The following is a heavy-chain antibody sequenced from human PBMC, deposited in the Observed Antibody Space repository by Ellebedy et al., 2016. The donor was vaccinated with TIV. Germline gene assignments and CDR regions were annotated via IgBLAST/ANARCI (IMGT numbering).Heavy chain of an antibody. CDR3: ARGYYYGSGNSRFAY. CDR2: VNHSGST. V-gene: IGHV4-34*01. J-gene: IGHJ4*02. Sequence: MPSETLSLTCAVYGGSFSGYYWSWIRQPPGKGLEWVGEVNHSGSTNYNPSLKSRVTISVDTYKNQFSLKLSSVTAADKAVYYCARGYYYGSGNSRFAYWGQGTLVTVSS. D-gene: IGHD3-10*01. CDR1: GGSFSGYY.